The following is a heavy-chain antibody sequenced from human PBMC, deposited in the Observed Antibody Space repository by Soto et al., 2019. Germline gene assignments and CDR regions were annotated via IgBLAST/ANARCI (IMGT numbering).Heavy chain of an antibody. CDR1: GFTFGSYT. Sequence: EVQLVESGGGLVKPGGSLRLSCATSGFTFGSYTMNWVRQAPGKGLEWVSCISSASSYIYYADSVQGRFTISRDNSEKSLYLHMNSLRAEATAVYYCARRSGYAYGSLDHWGQGVLVTVSS. J-gene: IGHJ4*02. D-gene: IGHD5-18*01. CDR3: ARRSGYAYGSLDH. CDR2: ISSASSYI. V-gene: IGHV3-21*02.